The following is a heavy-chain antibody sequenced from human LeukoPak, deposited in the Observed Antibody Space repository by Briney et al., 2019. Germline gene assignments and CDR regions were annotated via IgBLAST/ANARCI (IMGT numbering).Heavy chain of an antibody. CDR3: ARILFGIAAAES. D-gene: IGHD6-13*01. Sequence: PSGTLSLTCVVSGDTISSSNWWVWIRQPPGKGLEWTGYNYYRGSTYYNPSLKGRVTISVDTSKNQLSLKLNSVTAVDTAVYYCARILFGIAAAESWGQGILVTVFS. J-gene: IGHJ5*02. CDR2: NYYRGST. V-gene: IGHV4-28*01. CDR1: GDTISSSNW.